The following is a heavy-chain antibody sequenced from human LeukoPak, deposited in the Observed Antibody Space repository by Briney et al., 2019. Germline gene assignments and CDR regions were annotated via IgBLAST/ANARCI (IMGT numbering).Heavy chain of an antibody. CDR1: GYTFSGYY. D-gene: IGHD3-3*01. J-gene: IGHJ4*02. Sequence: ASVKVSCKASGYTFSGYYMHWVRQAPGQGLEWMGIINPSGGSTSYAQKFQGRVTMTRDMSTSTVYMELSSLRSEDTAVYYCARAAASGPFDYWGQGTLVTVSS. CDR3: ARAAASGPFDY. V-gene: IGHV1-46*01. CDR2: INPSGGST.